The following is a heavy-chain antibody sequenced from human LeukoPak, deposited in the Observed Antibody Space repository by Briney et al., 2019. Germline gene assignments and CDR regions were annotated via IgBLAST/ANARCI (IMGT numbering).Heavy chain of an antibody. CDR3: ARVFSSGSFDY. Sequence: GGSLRLSCAASGFTFSGFWMHWVRQAPGKGLVWVSCISFDGSDATYADSVKGRFTISRDNAKNTLYLQMNSLRAEDTAVYYCARVFSSGSFDYWGQGTLVTVSS. J-gene: IGHJ4*02. CDR2: ISFDGSDA. V-gene: IGHV3-74*01. D-gene: IGHD6-19*01. CDR1: GFTFSGFW.